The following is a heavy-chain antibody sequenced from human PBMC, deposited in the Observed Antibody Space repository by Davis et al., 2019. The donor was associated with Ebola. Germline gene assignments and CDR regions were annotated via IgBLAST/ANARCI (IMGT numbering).Heavy chain of an antibody. CDR1: GFTSSSYS. J-gene: IGHJ3*02. CDR3: ANKVVIPIGHDAFEI. Sequence: PGGSLRLSCAAPGFTSSSYSMNWVRQAPGKGLEWVAVINGVGYNSYYAHSVKGRFTIPRDNSKNTLYLQMNSRRAEDTAMFYCANKVVIPIGHDAFEIWGQGTMVTVSS. CDR2: INGVGYNS. V-gene: IGHV3-23*01. D-gene: IGHD2-21*01.